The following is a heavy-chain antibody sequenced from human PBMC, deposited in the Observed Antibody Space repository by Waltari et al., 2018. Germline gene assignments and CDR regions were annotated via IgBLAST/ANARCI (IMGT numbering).Heavy chain of an antibody. CDR2: IYFNDDE. Sequence: QITLKESGPALVKPTQSLTLTCTFSGFSLTTSGVGVGWIRQPPGKALEWLALIYFNDDERYSPSLRNRLTITKDTSKNQVVHTMTNMDPVDTATYYCIYRQHGYDWSGRDYWGQGVLVTVSS. CDR1: GFSLTTSGVG. CDR3: IYRQHGYDWSGRDY. D-gene: IGHD5-12*01. J-gene: IGHJ4*02. V-gene: IGHV2-5*01.